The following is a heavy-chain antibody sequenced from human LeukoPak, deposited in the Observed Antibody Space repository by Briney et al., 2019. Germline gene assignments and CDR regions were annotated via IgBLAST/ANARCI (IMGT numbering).Heavy chain of an antibody. CDR1: GFTFDDYA. D-gene: IGHD5-18*01. J-gene: IGHJ4*02. CDR3: AKDTIGYSYGYPDY. V-gene: IGHV3-43*02. CDR2: ISGDGGST. Sequence: TGGSLRLSCAASGFTFDDYAMHWVRQAPGKGLKWVSLISGDGGSTYYADSVKGRFTISRDNSKNSLYLQMNSLRTEDTALYYCAKDTIGYSYGYPDYWGQGTLVTVSS.